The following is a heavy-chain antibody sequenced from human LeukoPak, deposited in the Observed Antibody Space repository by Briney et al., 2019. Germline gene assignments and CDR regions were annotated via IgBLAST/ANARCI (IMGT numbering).Heavy chain of an antibody. J-gene: IGHJ4*02. Sequence: SGGSLRLSCAASGFTFSTYSMKWVRQAPGKGLEWVSSISSSSSYIYYADSVKGRFTISRDNAKNSLYLQMNSLTAEDTAVYYCARDPCCCSGDCYSVLDYWGQGTLVTVSS. D-gene: IGHD2-21*02. CDR2: ISSSSSYI. CDR1: GFTFSTYS. CDR3: ARDPCCCSGDCYSVLDY. V-gene: IGHV3-21*01.